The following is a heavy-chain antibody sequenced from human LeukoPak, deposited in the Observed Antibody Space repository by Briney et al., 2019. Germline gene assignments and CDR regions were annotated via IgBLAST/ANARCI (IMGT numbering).Heavy chain of an antibody. CDR3: TTGSRSVVVPAAAPRC. J-gene: IGHJ4*02. CDR1: GFTFSNDW. D-gene: IGHD2-2*01. V-gene: IGHV3-15*01. CDR2: IKSKTDGGTT. Sequence: GGSLRLSCAASGFTFSNDWMSWVRQAPGKGLEWVGRIKSKTDGGTTDYAAPVKGRFTISRDDSKNTLYLQMNSLKTEDTAVYYCTTGSRSVVVPAAAPRCWGQGTLVTVSS.